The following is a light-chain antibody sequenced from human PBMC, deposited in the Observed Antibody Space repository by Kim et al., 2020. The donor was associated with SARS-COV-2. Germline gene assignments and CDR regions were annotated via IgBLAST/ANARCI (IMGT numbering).Light chain of an antibody. Sequence: SYELTQPPSVSVSPGQTASITCSGDKLGDKYACWYQQKPGQSPVLVIYQDSKRPSGIPERFSGSNSGNTATLTISGTQAGDEADYYCQAWDSSSVYVVGT. CDR2: QDS. J-gene: IGLJ1*01. V-gene: IGLV3-1*01. CDR1: KLGDKY. CDR3: QAWDSSSVYV.